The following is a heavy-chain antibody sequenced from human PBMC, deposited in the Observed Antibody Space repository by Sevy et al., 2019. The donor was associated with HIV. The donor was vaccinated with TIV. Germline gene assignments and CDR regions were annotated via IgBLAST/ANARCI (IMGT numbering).Heavy chain of an antibody. V-gene: IGHV1-18*01. J-gene: IGHJ4*02. CDR3: ASDLLAIAGYSSTWSGAY. CDR2: IGANNDNA. Sequence: ASVKVSCKASGYSFIDFGITWVRQAPGQGLEWMGWIGANNDNANFAQKFQGRVTMTTDTSTSTAYMELRSLKSDDTAVYYCASDLLAIAGYSSTWSGAYWGQGTLVTVSS. CDR1: GYSFIDFG. D-gene: IGHD6-13*01.